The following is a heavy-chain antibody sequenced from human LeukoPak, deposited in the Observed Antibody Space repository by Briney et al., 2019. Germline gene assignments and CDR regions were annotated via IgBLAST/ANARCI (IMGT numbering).Heavy chain of an antibody. J-gene: IGHJ4*02. V-gene: IGHV4-59*12. D-gene: IGHD1-20*01. Sequence: SETLSLTCTVSGGSISSYYWSWIRQPPGKGLEWIGYIYYSGSTNYNPSLKSRVTISVDSSRNQFSLKLSSVTAADTAVYYCVRLQAVTGNFDYWGQGALVTVSS. CDR2: IYYSGST. CDR1: GGSISSYY. CDR3: VRLQAVTGNFDY.